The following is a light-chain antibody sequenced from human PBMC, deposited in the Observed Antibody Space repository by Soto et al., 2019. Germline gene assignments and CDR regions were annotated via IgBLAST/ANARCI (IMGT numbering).Light chain of an antibody. V-gene: IGKV1-9*01. J-gene: IGKJ4*01. Sequence: DIQLTQSPSFLSASVGDRVTITCRASQGISSYLAWYQQKPGKAPKLLIYAASTLQSGVPSRFSGSGSGTEFTLTISSLQPEDFATYSCQQLNSYPTVTFGGGTKVEIK. CDR3: QQLNSYPTVT. CDR1: QGISSY. CDR2: AAS.